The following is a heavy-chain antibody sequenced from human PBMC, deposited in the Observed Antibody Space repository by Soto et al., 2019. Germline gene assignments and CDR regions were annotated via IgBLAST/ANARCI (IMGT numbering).Heavy chain of an antibody. D-gene: IGHD3-3*01. J-gene: IGHJ4*02. CDR1: GGSISSSSYY. CDR2: IYYSGST. Sequence: SETLSLTCTVSGGSISSSSYYWGWIRQPPGKGLEWIGSIYYSGSTYYNPSLKSRVTISVDTSKNQFSLKRSSVTAADTAVYYCAREKRITIFGVGYHYWGQGTLVTVSS. V-gene: IGHV4-39*02. CDR3: AREKRITIFGVGYHY.